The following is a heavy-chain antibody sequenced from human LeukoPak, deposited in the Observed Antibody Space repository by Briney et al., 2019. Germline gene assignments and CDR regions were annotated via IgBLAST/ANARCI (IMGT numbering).Heavy chain of an antibody. V-gene: IGHV4-4*07. CDR1: GGSISSYY. CDR2: IYTSGST. D-gene: IGHD3-10*01. CDR3: AREGYYGSGSYSIDY. Sequence: SETLSLTCTVSGGSISSYYWSWIGQPAGKGLEWIGRIYTSGSTNYNPSLKSRVTMSVDTSKNQFSLKLSSVTAADTAVYYCAREGYYGSGSYSIDYWGQGTLVTVSS. J-gene: IGHJ4*02.